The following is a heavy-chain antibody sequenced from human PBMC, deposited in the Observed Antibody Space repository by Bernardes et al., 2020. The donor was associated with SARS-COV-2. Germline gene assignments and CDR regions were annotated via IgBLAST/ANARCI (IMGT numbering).Heavy chain of an antibody. Sequence: ASVKVSCTASGYTFSDYYTHWLRQVPGQGLEWMGWVSPKSGATNHAQKFQGRVTMTRDTSIRTDYMELSRLRSDDTAVYYWARTFYYDRGGDSLFDLWGQGTPVTVSS. CDR1: GYTFSDYY. V-gene: IGHV1-2*02. D-gene: IGHD2-21*01. CDR3: ARTFYYDRGGDSLFDL. CDR2: VSPKSGAT. J-gene: IGHJ4*02.